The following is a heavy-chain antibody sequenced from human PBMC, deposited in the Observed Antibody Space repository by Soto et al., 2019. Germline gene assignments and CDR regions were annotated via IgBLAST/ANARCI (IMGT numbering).Heavy chain of an antibody. CDR2: ISAYNGNT. CDR3: ARGYQAVAGYYGMDV. D-gene: IGHD6-19*01. CDR1: GGTFRSYA. J-gene: IGHJ6*02. V-gene: IGHV1-18*01. Sequence: ASVKVSCKASGGTFRSYAISWVRQAPGQGLEWMGWISAYNGNTNYAQKLQGRVTMTTDTSTSTAYMELRSLRSDDTAVYYCARGYQAVAGYYGMDVWGQGTTVTVSS.